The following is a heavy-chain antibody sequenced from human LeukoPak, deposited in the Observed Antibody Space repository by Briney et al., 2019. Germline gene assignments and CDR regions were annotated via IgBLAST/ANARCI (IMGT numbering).Heavy chain of an antibody. V-gene: IGHV1-69*01. CDR2: IIPIFGTA. Sequence: GASVKVSCKASGGTFSSYAISWVRQAPGQGLEWMGGIIPIFGTANYAQKFQGRVTITADESTSTAYMELSSLRSEDTAVYYCAGNLGYCSSTSCPPHYYFDYWGQGTLVTVSS. D-gene: IGHD2-2*01. J-gene: IGHJ4*02. CDR3: AGNLGYCSSTSCPPHYYFDY. CDR1: GGTFSSYA.